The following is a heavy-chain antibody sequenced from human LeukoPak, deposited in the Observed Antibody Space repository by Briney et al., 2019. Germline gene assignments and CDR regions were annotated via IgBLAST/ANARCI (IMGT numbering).Heavy chain of an antibody. CDR3: ARAQYYYDSSGIDY. CDR1: GFTFSSYE. J-gene: IGHJ4*02. V-gene: IGHV3-48*03. Sequence: GGSLRLSCAASGFTFSSYEMNWVRQAPGKGLEWVSYISSSGSTIYYADSVKGRFTISRDNAKNSLYLQMNSLGDEDTAVYYCARAQYYYDSSGIDYWGQGTLVTVSS. CDR2: ISSSGSTI. D-gene: IGHD3-22*01.